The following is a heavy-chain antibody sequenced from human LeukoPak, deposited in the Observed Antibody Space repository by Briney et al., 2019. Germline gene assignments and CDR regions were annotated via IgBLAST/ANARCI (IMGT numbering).Heavy chain of an antibody. V-gene: IGHV4-4*07. CDR3: ARERDGQNQQYYYYYMDV. Sequence: PSETLSLTCTVSGGSISSYYWSWIRQPAGKGLEWIGCIYTSGSTNYNPSLKSRVTMSVDTSKNQFSLKLSSVTAADTAVYYCARERDGQNQQYYYYYMDVWGKGTTVTISS. CDR2: IYTSGST. CDR1: GGSISSYY. D-gene: IGHD1-14*01. J-gene: IGHJ6*03.